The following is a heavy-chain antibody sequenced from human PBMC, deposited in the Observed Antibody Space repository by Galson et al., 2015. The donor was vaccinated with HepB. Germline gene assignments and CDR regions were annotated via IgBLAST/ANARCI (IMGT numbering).Heavy chain of an antibody. Sequence: SLRLSCAASGFTFSSFSMNWVRQAPGKGLEWVSYLSSSSSNIYYADSVKGRFTISRDNAKNLLYLQMNSLRDEDTAVYYCARGWGPDYYDSSGYYYYFDYWGQGTLVTVSS. CDR2: LSSSSSNI. V-gene: IGHV3-48*02. CDR3: ARGWGPDYYDSSGYYYYFDY. J-gene: IGHJ4*02. CDR1: GFTFSSFS. D-gene: IGHD3-22*01.